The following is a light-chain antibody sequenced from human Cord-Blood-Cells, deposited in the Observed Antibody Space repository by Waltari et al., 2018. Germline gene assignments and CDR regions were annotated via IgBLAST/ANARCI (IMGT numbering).Light chain of an antibody. Sequence: QSARTQPPSAPGSPRHAVTITCTCTISDVGCYHYVYWYQQHPGKAPKLMIYEVSKRPSGVPDRFSGSKSGNTASLTVSGLQAEDEADYYCSSYAGSNNYVFGTGTKVTVL. V-gene: IGLV2-8*01. J-gene: IGLJ1*01. CDR1: ISDVGCYHY. CDR2: EVS. CDR3: SSYAGSNNYV.